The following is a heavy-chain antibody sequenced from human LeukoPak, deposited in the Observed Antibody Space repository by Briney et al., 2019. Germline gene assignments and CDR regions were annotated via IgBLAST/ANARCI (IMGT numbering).Heavy chain of an antibody. J-gene: IGHJ1*01. CDR1: GYTFTGYY. Sequence: ASVKVSCKASGYTFTGYYMHWVRQAPGQGLEWMGWINPNSGGTNYAQKFQGRVTMTRDTSISTAYMELSRLRSDDTAVYYCAREAQAGQFDYFQHWGQGTLVTVS. CDR3: AREAQAGQFDYFQH. CDR2: INPNSGGT. V-gene: IGHV1-2*02. D-gene: IGHD6-13*01.